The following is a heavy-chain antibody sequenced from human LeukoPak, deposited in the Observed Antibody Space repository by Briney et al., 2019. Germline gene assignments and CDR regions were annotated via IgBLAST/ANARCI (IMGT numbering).Heavy chain of an antibody. CDR2: IKGDGSSI. J-gene: IGHJ3*02. Sequence: GGSLRLSCAASGFTFTSYWMHWVRQAPGKGLVWVSRIKGDGSSINYADSVKGRFTISRVNAKNTLYLQMNSLRAEDTAVYYCARPSGSYYYDAFDIWGQGTMVTVSS. V-gene: IGHV3-74*01. CDR1: GFTFTSYW. D-gene: IGHD3-10*01. CDR3: ARPSGSYYYDAFDI.